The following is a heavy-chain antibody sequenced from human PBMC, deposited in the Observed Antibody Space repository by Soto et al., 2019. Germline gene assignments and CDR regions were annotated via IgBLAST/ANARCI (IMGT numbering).Heavy chain of an antibody. V-gene: IGHV3-30-3*01. CDR1: GFTFSSYA. CDR3: AREDRGWVYPQPDY. Sequence: QVQLVESGGGVVQPGRSLRLSCAASGFTFSSYAMHWVRQAPGKGLEWVAVISYDGSNKYYADSVKGRFTISRDNSKNTLYLQMNSLRAEDTAVYYCAREDRGWVYPQPDYWGQGTLVTVSS. CDR2: ISYDGSNK. D-gene: IGHD1-26*01. J-gene: IGHJ4*02.